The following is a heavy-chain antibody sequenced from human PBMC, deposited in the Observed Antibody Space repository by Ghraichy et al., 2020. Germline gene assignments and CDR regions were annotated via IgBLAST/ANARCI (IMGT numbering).Heavy chain of an antibody. CDR1: GFTFSSYA. CDR2: ISGNGGST. V-gene: IGHV3-23*01. CDR3: ARTYYGSGPFDY. Sequence: SCAASGFTFSSYAMSWVRQAPGKGLEWVSTISGNGGSTYYADSVKGRFTISRANSKNTMYLQMNSLRAEDTAVYYCARTYYGSGPFDYWGQGTLVTVSS. D-gene: IGHD3-10*01. J-gene: IGHJ4*02.